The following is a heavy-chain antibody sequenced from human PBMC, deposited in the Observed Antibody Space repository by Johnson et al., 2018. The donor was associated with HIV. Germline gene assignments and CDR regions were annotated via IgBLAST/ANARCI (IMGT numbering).Heavy chain of an antibody. J-gene: IGHJ3*02. V-gene: IGHV3-30*03. CDR1: GFTFRNYA. Sequence: VQLVESGGGVVQPGTSLRLSCAASGFTFRNYAMHWVRQAPGKGLEWVAGISVDGYIKYYADSVKGRFTISRDNSDNFLYLYMNRLRTDDTAVYYCVRGWHTSGRCDVFDIWGQGTTVIVSS. CDR2: ISVDGYIK. D-gene: IGHD6-19*01. CDR3: VRGWHTSGRCDVFDI.